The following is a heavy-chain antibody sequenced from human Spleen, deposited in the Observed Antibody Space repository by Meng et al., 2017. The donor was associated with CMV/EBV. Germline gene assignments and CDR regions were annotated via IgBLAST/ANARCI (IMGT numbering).Heavy chain of an antibody. CDR1: GFAFSSCA. CDR2: ISNDRSDK. D-gene: IGHD1-26*01. CDR3: ASGGEELPRCFDY. Sequence: CAASGFAFSSCAFHWVRHAPGKGMERVGVISNDRSDKSYADSVKGRFTISRDNSKDTLYLQLNSLSAEDAAVYLYASGGEELPRCFDYWGQGTLVTVSS. J-gene: IGHJ4*02. V-gene: IGHV3-30-3*01.